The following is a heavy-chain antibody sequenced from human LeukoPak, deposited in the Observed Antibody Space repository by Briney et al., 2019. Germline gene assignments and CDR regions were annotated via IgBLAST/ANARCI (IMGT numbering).Heavy chain of an antibody. Sequence: TASETLSLTCTVSGGSISSYYWSWIRQPAGKGLEWIGRIYTSGSTNYNPSLKSRVTISVDTSKNQFSLKLSSVTAADTAVYYCAREGGITIFGVVTRGPFDYWGQGTLVTVSS. CDR1: GGSISSYY. CDR3: AREGGITIFGVVTRGPFDY. D-gene: IGHD3-3*01. CDR2: IYTSGST. J-gene: IGHJ4*02. V-gene: IGHV4-4*07.